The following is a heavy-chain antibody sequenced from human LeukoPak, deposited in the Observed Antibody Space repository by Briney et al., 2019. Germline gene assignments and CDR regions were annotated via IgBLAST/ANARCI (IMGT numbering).Heavy chain of an antibody. CDR3: AKDSGPNYYDSSGYLANFDY. Sequence: PGGSLRLSCAASGFTFDDYGMSWVRQAPGKGLEWVSGINWNGGSTGYADSVKSRFTISRDNSKNTLYLQMNSLRAEDTAVYYCAKDSGPNYYDSSGYLANFDYWGQGTLVTVSS. CDR1: GFTFDDYG. J-gene: IGHJ4*02. V-gene: IGHV3-20*04. D-gene: IGHD3-22*01. CDR2: INWNGGST.